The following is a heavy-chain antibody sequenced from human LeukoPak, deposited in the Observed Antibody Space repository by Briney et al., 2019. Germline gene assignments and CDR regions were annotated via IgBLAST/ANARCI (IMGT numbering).Heavy chain of an antibody. CDR2: IIPIFGTA. V-gene: IGHV1-69*05. Sequence: SVTVSCKASGGTYSSYAITGVRQAPGKGLEWMGGIIPIFGTANYAQKFQGTVTITTDESTSTAYMELSSLRSEDTAVYYCARSKDFWSGYSAWFDPWGQGTLVTVSS. D-gene: IGHD3-3*01. CDR3: ARSKDFWSGYSAWFDP. CDR1: GGTYSSYA. J-gene: IGHJ5*02.